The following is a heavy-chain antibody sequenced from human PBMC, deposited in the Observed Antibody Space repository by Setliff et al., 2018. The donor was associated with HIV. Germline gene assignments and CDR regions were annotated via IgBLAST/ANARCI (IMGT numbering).Heavy chain of an antibody. V-gene: IGHV4-59*12. D-gene: IGHD4-17*01. Sequence: SETLSLTCAVSGVSISAYFWSWIRQSPEKGLEWIGYISYSGSTYYNPSLESRVTISVDTSKNQFSLKMKSVTAADSAVYYCARFEVTPVTTRDSWGQGTLVTVSS. J-gene: IGHJ4*02. CDR3: ARFEVTPVTTRDS. CDR1: GVSISAYF. CDR2: ISYSGST.